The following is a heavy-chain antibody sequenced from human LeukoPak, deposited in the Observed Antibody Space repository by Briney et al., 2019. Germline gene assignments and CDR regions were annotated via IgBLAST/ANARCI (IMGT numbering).Heavy chain of an antibody. V-gene: IGHV3-23*01. CDR1: GFTFSDYN. CDR2: ISGSGDTT. CDR3: ARDNIAVADKYDY. Sequence: GGSLRLSCAASGFTFSDYNMNWVRQAPGKGLEWVSGISGSGDTTFYADSVKGRFTISRDNSKNTLYLQMNSLRAEDTAIYYCARDNIAVADKYDYWGQGTLVTVSS. J-gene: IGHJ4*02. D-gene: IGHD6-19*01.